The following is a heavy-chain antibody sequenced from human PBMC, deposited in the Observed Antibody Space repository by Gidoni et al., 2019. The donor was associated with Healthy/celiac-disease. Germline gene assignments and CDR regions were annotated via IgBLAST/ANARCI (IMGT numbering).Heavy chain of an antibody. D-gene: IGHD2-21*02. J-gene: IGHJ3*02. CDR1: GGSISSGGYY. CDR3: ARVKVEVVTAFDI. CDR2: IYYSGST. Sequence: QVQLQESGTGLVKHSQTLSLTCTVSGGSISSGGYYWSWIRQHPGKGLEWIGYIYYSGSTYYNPSLKSRVTISVDTSKNQFSLKLSSVTAADTAVYYCARVKVEVVTAFDIWGQGTMVTVSS. V-gene: IGHV4-31*03.